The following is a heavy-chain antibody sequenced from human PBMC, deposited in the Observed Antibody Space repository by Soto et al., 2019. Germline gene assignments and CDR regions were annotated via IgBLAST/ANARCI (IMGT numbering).Heavy chain of an antibody. V-gene: IGHV4-39*01. CDR1: VDSLISSYHY. J-gene: IGHJ5*02. CDR3: VRLEMYAGALTPNLDP. D-gene: IGHD2-8*01. Sequence: PAETLSLTCAVSVDSLISSYHYCGGIRQLPGKGLEWIGSIYYTGNTYDNPSLKSRVSISVDMATNEISLRLRAESAADTAVYYCVRLEMYAGALTPNLDPWGQGALVTGSS. CDR2: IYYTGNT.